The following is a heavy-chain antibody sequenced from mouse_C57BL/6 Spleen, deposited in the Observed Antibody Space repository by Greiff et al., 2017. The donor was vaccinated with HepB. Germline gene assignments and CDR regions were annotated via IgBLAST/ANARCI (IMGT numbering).Heavy chain of an antibody. CDR3: ARSGVYWYFDV. CDR1: GYTFTSYW. V-gene: IGHV1-59*01. J-gene: IGHJ1*03. CDR2: IDPSDSYT. D-gene: IGHD3-1*01. Sequence: QVQLQQPGAELVRPGTSVKLSRKASGYTFTSYWMHWVKQRPGQGLEWIGVIDPSDSYTNYNQKFKGKATLTVDTSSSTAYMQLSSLTSEDSAVYYCARSGVYWYFDVWGTGTTVTVSS.